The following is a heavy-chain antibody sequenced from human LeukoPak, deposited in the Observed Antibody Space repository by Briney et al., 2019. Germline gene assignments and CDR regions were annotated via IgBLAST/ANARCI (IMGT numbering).Heavy chain of an antibody. Sequence: PGGSLRLSCAASGFTFSSYAMHWVRQAPGKGLEWVAVTSYDGSNRYYADSVKGRFTISRDNSKNTLYLQMNSLRAEDTAVYYCARDRGSSGYYLFDYWGQGTPVTVSS. CDR1: GFTFSSYA. V-gene: IGHV3-30-3*01. D-gene: IGHD3-22*01. J-gene: IGHJ4*02. CDR3: ARDRGSSGYYLFDY. CDR2: TSYDGSNR.